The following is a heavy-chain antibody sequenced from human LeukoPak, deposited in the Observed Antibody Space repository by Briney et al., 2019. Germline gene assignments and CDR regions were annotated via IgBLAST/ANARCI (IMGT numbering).Heavy chain of an antibody. CDR3: AGASHIATYYYYYYMDV. J-gene: IGHJ6*03. V-gene: IGHV1-69*05. CDR1: GGTFSSYA. D-gene: IGHD2-21*01. Sequence: GASVKVSCKASGGTFSSYAISWVRQAPGQGLEWMGGIIPIFGTANYAQKFQGRVTITTDESTSTAYMELSSLRSEDTAVYYCAGASHIATYYYYYYMDVWGKGTTVTVSS. CDR2: IIPIFGTA.